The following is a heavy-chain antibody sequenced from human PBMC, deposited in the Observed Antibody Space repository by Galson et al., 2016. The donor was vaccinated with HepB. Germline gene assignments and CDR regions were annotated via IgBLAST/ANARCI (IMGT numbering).Heavy chain of an antibody. V-gene: IGHV3-66*04. CDR1: GLSINSNY. CDR3: ARQDFAGVYFDY. CDR2: LYSSGNT. J-gene: IGHJ4*02. D-gene: IGHD7-27*01. Sequence: SLRLSCAVPGLSINSNYMTWVRQAPGEGLEWVSFLYSSGNTYYADSGKGRFTFSRDNSKNTLYLQMTSLTVDDTAVYYCARQDFAGVYFDYWGQGTLVTVSS.